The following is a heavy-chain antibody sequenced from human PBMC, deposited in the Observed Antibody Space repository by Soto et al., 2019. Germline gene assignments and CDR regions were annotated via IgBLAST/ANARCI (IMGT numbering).Heavy chain of an antibody. J-gene: IGHJ6*02. Sequence: PGESLKISCKGSGYSFTSYWIGWVRQMPGKGLEWMGIIYPGDSDTRYSPSFQGQVTISADKSISTAYLQWSSLKASDTARYYCSRNITYGGTYYYYYGMDVWGQGTTVTAS. CDR1: GYSFTSYW. D-gene: IGHD4-17*01. CDR3: SRNITYGGTYYYYYGMDV. V-gene: IGHV5-51*01. CDR2: IYPGDSDT.